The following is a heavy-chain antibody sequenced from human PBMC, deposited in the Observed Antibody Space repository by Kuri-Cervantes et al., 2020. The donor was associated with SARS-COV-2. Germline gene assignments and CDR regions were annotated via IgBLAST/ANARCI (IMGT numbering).Heavy chain of an antibody. D-gene: IGHD2-2*02. J-gene: IGHJ5*02. V-gene: IGHV4-34*01. CDR1: GGSFSGYY. CDR2: INHSGST. CDR3: ARGTYCSSTSCYTRGGRYNWFDP. Sequence: GSLRLSCAVYGGSFSGYYWSWIRQPPGKGLEWIGEINHSGSTNYNPSLKSRVTISVDTSKNQFSLKLSSVTAADTAVYYCARGTYCSSTSCYTRGGRYNWFDPWGQGTLVTVSS.